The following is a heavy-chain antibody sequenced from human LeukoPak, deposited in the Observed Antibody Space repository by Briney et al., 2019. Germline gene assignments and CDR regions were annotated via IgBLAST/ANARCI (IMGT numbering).Heavy chain of an antibody. Sequence: GGSLRLSCAVSGFTVSSIYMSWVRQAPGKGPEWVSFIYSDGNTYYGDSVKGRFILSRDSSRNTLYLQMNSLTVDDTAVYYCAGDTHSSSWYDHWGQGTLVTVSS. CDR1: GFTVSSIY. CDR2: IYSDGNT. CDR3: AGDTHSSSWYDH. D-gene: IGHD6-19*01. J-gene: IGHJ5*02. V-gene: IGHV3-53*01.